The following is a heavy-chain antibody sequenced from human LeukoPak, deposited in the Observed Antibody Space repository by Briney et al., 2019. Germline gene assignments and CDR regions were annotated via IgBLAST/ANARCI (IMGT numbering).Heavy chain of an antibody. J-gene: IGHJ4*02. CDR2: IKQDGSEK. CDR3: ARGLYDSSGYSHY. D-gene: IGHD3-22*01. Sequence: HSGGSLRPSCAASGFTFSSYWMSWVRQAPGKGLEWVANIKQDGSEKYYVDSVKGRFTISRDNAKNSLYLQMNSLRAEDTAVYYCARGLYDSSGYSHYWGQGTLVTVSS. V-gene: IGHV3-7*01. CDR1: GFTFSSYW.